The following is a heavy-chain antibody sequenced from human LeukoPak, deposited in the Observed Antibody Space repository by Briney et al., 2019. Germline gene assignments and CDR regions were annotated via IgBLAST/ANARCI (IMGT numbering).Heavy chain of an antibody. CDR2: INTNTGNP. V-gene: IGHV7-4-1*02. CDR3: ARGNDIVVVPAPGWFDP. CDR1: GYTFTSYA. J-gene: IGHJ5*02. Sequence: ASVKVSCKASGYTFTSYAMNWVRQAPGQGLEWMGWINTNTGNPTYAQGFTGRFVFSLDTSVSTAYLQISSLKAEGTAVYYCARGNDIVVVPAPGWFDPWGQGTLVTVSS. D-gene: IGHD2-2*01.